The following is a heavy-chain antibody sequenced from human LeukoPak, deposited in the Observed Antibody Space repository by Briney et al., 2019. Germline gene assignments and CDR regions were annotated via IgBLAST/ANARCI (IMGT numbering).Heavy chain of an antibody. Sequence: SETLSLTCTVSGGSISSGSYYWSWIRQPAGKGLEWIGRIYTGGSTNYNPSLKSRVTISVGTSKNQFSLKLSSVTAADTAVYYCAREGVDTAMDTDAFDIWGQGTMVTVSS. CDR3: AREGVDTAMDTDAFDI. V-gene: IGHV4-61*02. CDR1: GGSISSGSYY. CDR2: IYTGGST. D-gene: IGHD5-18*01. J-gene: IGHJ3*02.